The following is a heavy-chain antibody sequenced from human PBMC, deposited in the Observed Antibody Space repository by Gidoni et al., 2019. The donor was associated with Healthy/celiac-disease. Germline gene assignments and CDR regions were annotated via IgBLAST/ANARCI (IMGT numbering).Heavy chain of an antibody. CDR2: ISGSGGST. Sequence: EVHLLEPGGGLVQPGGSLTLSVAAPGSTFSSYAMSWVRQAPGKGLWWVSAISGSGGSTYYADSVKGRFTISRDNSKNTLYLQMNSLRAEDTAVYYCAKDTIAAAGTGNYWGQGTLVTVSS. CDR1: GSTFSSYA. CDR3: AKDTIAAAGTGNY. V-gene: IGHV3-23*01. J-gene: IGHJ4*02. D-gene: IGHD6-13*01.